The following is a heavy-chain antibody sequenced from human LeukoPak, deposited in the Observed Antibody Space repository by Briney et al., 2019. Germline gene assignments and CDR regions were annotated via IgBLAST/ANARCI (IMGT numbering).Heavy chain of an antibody. D-gene: IGHD3-10*01. CDR3: ARENLHLLCLDP. Sequence: PGRSLRLSCAASGFTFSSYAMHWVRQAPGKGLEWVAVISYDGSNKYYADSVKGRFTISRDNSKNTLYLQMNSLRAEGTAVYYCARENLHLLCLDPWGQGTLVTVS. V-gene: IGHV3-30-3*01. CDR1: GFTFSSYA. J-gene: IGHJ5*02. CDR2: ISYDGSNK.